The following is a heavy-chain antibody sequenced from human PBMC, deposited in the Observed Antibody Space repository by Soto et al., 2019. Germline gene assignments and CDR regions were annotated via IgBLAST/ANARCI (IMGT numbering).Heavy chain of an antibody. D-gene: IGHD4-17*01. V-gene: IGHV4-30-2*01. CDR2: SYHSGNT. Sequence: SESLSLTFAVSGGSISRSFYSGSWIRQPLGKGLEWVGYSYHSGNTYYNPSLKSRVNISADRSKNQFSLKLSSVTAADTAVYFCARVHGDYGRYFDYWGQGTLVTVSS. CDR3: ARVHGDYGRYFDY. CDR1: GGSISRSFYS. J-gene: IGHJ4*02.